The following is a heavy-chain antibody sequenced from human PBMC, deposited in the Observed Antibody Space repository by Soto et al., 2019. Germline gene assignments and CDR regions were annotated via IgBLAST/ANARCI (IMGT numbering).Heavy chain of an antibody. CDR1: GGSFSSYY. V-gene: IGHV4-59*01. D-gene: IGHD2-2*01. CDR2: IHYSGSI. CDR3: ARARYQLLHPYYYGMDV. Sequence: SETLSLTCTVSGGSFSSYYWSWIRQSPGKGLEWIGYIHYSGSIKSNPSLRSRVTISVDTSRNQVSLKLSSVTAADSAVYFCARARYQLLHPYYYGMDVWGQGTTVTVSS. J-gene: IGHJ6*02.